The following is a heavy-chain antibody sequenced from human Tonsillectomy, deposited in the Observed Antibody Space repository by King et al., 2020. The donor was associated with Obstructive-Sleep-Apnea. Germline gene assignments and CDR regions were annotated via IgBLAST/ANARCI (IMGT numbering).Heavy chain of an antibody. CDR2: ISAYNGNT. J-gene: IGHJ4*02. Sequence: VQLVESGAEVKKPGASVKVSCKASGYTFTSYGISWVRQAPGQGLEWMGWISAYNGNTNYAQKLQGRVTITTDTSTDTAHMELGSLRSDDTAVYYCARDYLVAPPDYWGQGTLVTVSS. CDR1: GYTFTSYG. D-gene: IGHD2-8*02. V-gene: IGHV1-18*01. CDR3: ARDYLVAPPDY.